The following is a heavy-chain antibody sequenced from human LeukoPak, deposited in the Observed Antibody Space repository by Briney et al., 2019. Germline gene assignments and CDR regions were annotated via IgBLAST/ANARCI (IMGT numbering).Heavy chain of an antibody. V-gene: IGHV1-2*04. CDR1: GYTFTGYY. CDR2: INPNSGGT. CDR3: ARAGSVYYYDSSGYYRY. Sequence: ASVKVSCKASGYTFTGYYMHWVRQAPGQGLEWMGWINPNSGGTNYAQKFQGWVTMTRDTSISTAYMELSRLRSDDTAVYYCARAGSVYYYDSSGYYRYWGQGTPATVSS. D-gene: IGHD3-22*01. J-gene: IGHJ4*02.